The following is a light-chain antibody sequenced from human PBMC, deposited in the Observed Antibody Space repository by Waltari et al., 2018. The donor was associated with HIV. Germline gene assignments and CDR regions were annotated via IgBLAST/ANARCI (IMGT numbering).Light chain of an antibody. CDR3: QQYSSLTRT. CDR1: QSINSGS. Sequence: EIVLTQSPGTLSLSPGERATLSCRASQSINSGSLARYQQKRGQAPRLLIYGASSRATGIPDRISGSGSGTDFTLTISRLEPEDFAVYYCQQYSSLTRTFGQGTKLEI. J-gene: IGKJ2*01. CDR2: GAS. V-gene: IGKV3-20*01.